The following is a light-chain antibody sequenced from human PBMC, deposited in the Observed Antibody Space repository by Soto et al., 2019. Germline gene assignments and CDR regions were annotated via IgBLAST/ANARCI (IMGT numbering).Light chain of an antibody. CDR2: RAS. V-gene: IGKV3-15*01. Sequence: ETVMTQSPATLSVSPGERATLSCRASQSVSTNLAWYQQKPGQAPRLLIYRASTRATGIPGRFSGSGFGTEFTLTISGLQSEDFAVYFCQQYNNWPPYTFGQGTKLQIK. CDR3: QQYNNWPPYT. J-gene: IGKJ2*01. CDR1: QSVSTN.